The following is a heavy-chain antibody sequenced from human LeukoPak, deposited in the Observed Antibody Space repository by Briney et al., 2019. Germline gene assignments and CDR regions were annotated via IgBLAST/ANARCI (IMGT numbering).Heavy chain of an antibody. V-gene: IGHV4-4*07. CDR2: IYTSGST. Sequence: SETLSLTCTVSGGSISSYYWSWIRQPAGKGLEWIGRIYTSGSTNYNPSLKSRVTMSVDTSKNQFSLKLSSVTAADTAVYYCARSLAVAGTRAAFDYWGQGTLVTVSS. J-gene: IGHJ4*02. D-gene: IGHD6-19*01. CDR3: ARSLAVAGTRAAFDY. CDR1: GGSISSYY.